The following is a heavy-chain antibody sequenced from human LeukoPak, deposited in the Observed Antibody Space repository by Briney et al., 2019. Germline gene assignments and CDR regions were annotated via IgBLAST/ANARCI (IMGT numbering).Heavy chain of an antibody. CDR1: GFTFSSYS. J-gene: IGHJ3*02. CDR3: AKGHSSSSGDAFDI. V-gene: IGHV3-21*04. D-gene: IGHD6-6*01. CDR2: ISSSSSYI. Sequence: GGSLRLSCAASGFTFSSYSMNWVRQAPGKGLEWVSSISSSSSYIYYADSVKGRFTISRDNAKNSLYLQMNSLRAEDTAVYYCAKGHSSSSGDAFDIWGQGTMVTVSS.